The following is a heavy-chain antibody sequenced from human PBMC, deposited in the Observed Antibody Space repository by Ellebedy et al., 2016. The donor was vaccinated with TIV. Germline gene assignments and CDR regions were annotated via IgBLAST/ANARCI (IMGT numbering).Heavy chain of an antibody. Sequence: GESLKISXAASGFTFSSYAMSWVRQAPGKGLEWVSAISGSGGSTYYADSVKGRFTISRDNSKNTLYLQMNSLRAEDTAVYYCAREGELAVAQEDYGMDVWGQGTTVTVSS. D-gene: IGHD6-19*01. CDR2: ISGSGGST. J-gene: IGHJ6*02. CDR3: AREGELAVAQEDYGMDV. V-gene: IGHV3-23*01. CDR1: GFTFSSYA.